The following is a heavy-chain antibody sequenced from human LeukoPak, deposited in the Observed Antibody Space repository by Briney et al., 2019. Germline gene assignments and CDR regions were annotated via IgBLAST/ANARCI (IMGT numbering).Heavy chain of an antibody. CDR2: ISYDGSNE. CDR3: ASPRQQLVWYFDY. V-gene: IGHV3-30*04. CDR1: GFTFTSYA. J-gene: IGHJ4*02. D-gene: IGHD6-13*01. Sequence: GGSLRLSCAASGFTFTSYAMHWVRQAPGKGLEWVAVISYDGSNEYYADSVKGRFTISRDNSKNPLYLQMNSLRAEDTAVYYCASPRQQLVWYFDYWGQGTLVAVSS.